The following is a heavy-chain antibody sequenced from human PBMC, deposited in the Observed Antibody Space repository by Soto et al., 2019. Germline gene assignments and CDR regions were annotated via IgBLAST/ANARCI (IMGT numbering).Heavy chain of an antibody. J-gene: IGHJ4*02. CDR1: GFTFSSYG. V-gene: IGHV3-33*01. CDR3: ARDVVVIATKDSYFDY. CDR2: IWYDGSNK. D-gene: IGHD2-21*01. Sequence: PGGSLRLSCAASGFTFSSYGMHWVRQAPGKGLEWVAVIWYDGSNKYYADSVKGRFTISRDNAKNTLYLQMNSLRAEDTAVYYCARDVVVIATKDSYFDYWGQGTLVTVSS.